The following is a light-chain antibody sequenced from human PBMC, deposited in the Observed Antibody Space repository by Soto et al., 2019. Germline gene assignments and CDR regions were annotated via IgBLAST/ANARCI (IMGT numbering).Light chain of an antibody. Sequence: EIVLTQSPGILSLSPVERATLSCMASQSVSSSSLAWYQQKPGQAPRLLIYGASSRATGIPDRFSGSGSGTDFTLTISRLEPEDFAVYYCQQYGSSPTFGQGTRLEI. CDR2: GAS. CDR1: QSVSSSS. CDR3: QQYGSSPT. J-gene: IGKJ5*01. V-gene: IGKV3-20*01.